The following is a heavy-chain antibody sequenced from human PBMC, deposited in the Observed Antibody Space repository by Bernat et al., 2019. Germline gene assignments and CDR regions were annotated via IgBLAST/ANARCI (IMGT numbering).Heavy chain of an antibody. CDR2: ISSNGGST. Sequence: EVQLVESGGGLVQPGGSLRLSCAASGFTFSSYAMHWVRQAPGKGLEYVSAISSNGGSTYYANSVKGRFTISRDNSKNTLYLQMGSLRAEDMAVYYCARGNGYLVAGNAFDIWGQGTMVTVSS. J-gene: IGHJ3*02. CDR1: GFTFSSYA. V-gene: IGHV3-64*01. CDR3: ARGNGYLVAGNAFDI. D-gene: IGHD3-22*01.